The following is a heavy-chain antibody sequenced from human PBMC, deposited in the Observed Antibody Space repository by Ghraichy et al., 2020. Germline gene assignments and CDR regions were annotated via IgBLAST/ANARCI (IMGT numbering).Heavy chain of an antibody. D-gene: IGHD6-13*01. J-gene: IGHJ4*02. Sequence: GGSLRLSCAASGFTVSSNYMSWVRQAPGKGLEWVSVIYSGGSTYYADSVKGRFTISRDNSKNTLYLQMNSLRAEDTAVYYCARARDSSSWYILGYWGQGTLVTVSS. CDR2: IYSGGST. V-gene: IGHV3-53*01. CDR1: GFTVSSNY. CDR3: ARARDSSSWYILGY.